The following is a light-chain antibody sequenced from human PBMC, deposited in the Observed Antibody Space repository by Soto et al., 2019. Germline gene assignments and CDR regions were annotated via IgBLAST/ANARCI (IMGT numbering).Light chain of an antibody. V-gene: IGLV2-14*03. J-gene: IGLJ3*02. CDR2: DVS. Sequence: QSALTQPASLSGSPGQSITISCTGTSSDIGSYNYVSWYQQHPGKAPKLMIFDVSYRPSGISDRFSRSKSGNTASLTISGLQPEDEADYYSSSYGASSTLFGGGTKDTVL. CDR3: SSYGASSTL. CDR1: SSDIGSYNY.